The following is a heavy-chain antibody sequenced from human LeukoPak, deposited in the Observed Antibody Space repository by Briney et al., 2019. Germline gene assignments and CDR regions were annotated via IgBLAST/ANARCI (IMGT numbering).Heavy chain of an antibody. CDR1: GFTFSSYA. CDR2: ISYDGSNK. CDR3: ARDHDYYGSGSYFDY. V-gene: IGHV3-30-3*01. D-gene: IGHD3-10*01. J-gene: IGHJ4*02. Sequence: GGSLRLSCAASGFTFSSYAMHWVRQAPGKGLEWVAVISYDGSNKYYADSVKGRCTISRDNSKNTLYLQMNSLRAEDTAVYYCARDHDYYGSGSYFDYWGQGTLVTVSS.